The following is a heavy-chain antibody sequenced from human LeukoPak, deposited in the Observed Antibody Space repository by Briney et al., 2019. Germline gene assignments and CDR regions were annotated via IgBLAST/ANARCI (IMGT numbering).Heavy chain of an antibody. V-gene: IGHV4-59*01. CDR2: IHYSGSS. CDR3: VRLGLCIGGHCLDDF. Sequence: PSETLSLTCTVSGGSINNYYWAWIRQPPGRALEWIGFIHYSGSSTYSPSLRSRVTISIETSKTQFSLNLNSVTAADTAVHFCVRLGLCIGGHCLDDFWGQGTLVTVSS. J-gene: IGHJ4*02. CDR1: GGSINNYY. D-gene: IGHD2-21*02.